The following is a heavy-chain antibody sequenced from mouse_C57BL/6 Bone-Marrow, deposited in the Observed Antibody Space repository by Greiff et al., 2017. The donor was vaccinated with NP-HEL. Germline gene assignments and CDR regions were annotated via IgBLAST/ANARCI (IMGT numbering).Heavy chain of an antibody. J-gene: IGHJ3*01. CDR1: GYTFTSYT. D-gene: IGHD4-1*01. CDR2: INPSSGYT. Sequence: VQLQQSGAELARPGASVKMSCKASGYTFTSYTMHWVKQRPGQGLEWIGYINPSSGYTKYNQKFKDKATLTADKSSSTAYMQLSSLTSEDSAVYYCAREVNCAWFAYWGQGTLVTVSA. V-gene: IGHV1-4*01. CDR3: AREVNCAWFAY.